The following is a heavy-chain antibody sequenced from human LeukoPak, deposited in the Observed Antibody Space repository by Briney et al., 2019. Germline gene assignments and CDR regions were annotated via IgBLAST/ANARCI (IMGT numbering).Heavy chain of an antibody. Sequence: ASVKVSCKASGGTFSSYAISWVRQAPGQGLEWMGWLNPQTGDTHFAQKFQGRVTFTRDTSISTAYMAMSRLRSDDTAVLYCARGSRYHDWLSPLDSWGQGTLVTVSS. CDR3: ARGSRYHDWLSPLDS. CDR1: GGTFSSYA. CDR2: LNPQTGDT. D-gene: IGHD3-9*01. J-gene: IGHJ4*02. V-gene: IGHV1-2*02.